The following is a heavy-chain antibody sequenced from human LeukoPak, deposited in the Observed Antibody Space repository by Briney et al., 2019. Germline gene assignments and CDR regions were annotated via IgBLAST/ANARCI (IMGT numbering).Heavy chain of an antibody. V-gene: IGHV5-51*01. Sequence: GESLEISCKGSGSSFTSYWIGWVRQVPGKGREGMGIIYPGDSDTSYSPSFQGQVTISADKSISTAYLQWSSLKASDTAMYYCARHQASGSYYGDYYHAMDVWGQGTTVTVSS. CDR2: IYPGDSDT. J-gene: IGHJ6*02. CDR1: GSSFTSYW. CDR3: ARHQASGSYYGDYYHAMDV. D-gene: IGHD1-26*01.